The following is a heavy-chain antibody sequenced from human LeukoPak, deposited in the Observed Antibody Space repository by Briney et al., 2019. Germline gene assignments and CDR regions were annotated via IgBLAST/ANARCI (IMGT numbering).Heavy chain of an antibody. CDR1: GGSFSGYY. J-gene: IGHJ4*02. Sequence: KPSETLSLTCAVYGGSFSGYYWSWIRQPPGKWLEWIGEMHPSGSTNYNPSLKNRVTISLDTSKNQFSLNLSSVTAADTAVYYCARGADRAKIAYWGQGTLVLVSS. V-gene: IGHV4-34*01. CDR2: MHPSGST. CDR3: ARGADRAKIAY.